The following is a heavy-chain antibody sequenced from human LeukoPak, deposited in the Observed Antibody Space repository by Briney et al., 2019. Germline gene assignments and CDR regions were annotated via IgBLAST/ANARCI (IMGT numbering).Heavy chain of an antibody. V-gene: IGHV4-59*01. Sequence: SEALSLTCTVSGGSISSYYWSWIRQPPGKGLEWIGYIYYSGSTNYNPSLKSRVTISVDTSKNQFSLKLSSVTAADTAVYYCARVSEQYYYDSSGQFDAFDIWGQGTMVTVSS. CDR1: GGSISSYY. CDR3: ARVSEQYYYDSSGQFDAFDI. J-gene: IGHJ3*02. CDR2: IYYSGST. D-gene: IGHD3-22*01.